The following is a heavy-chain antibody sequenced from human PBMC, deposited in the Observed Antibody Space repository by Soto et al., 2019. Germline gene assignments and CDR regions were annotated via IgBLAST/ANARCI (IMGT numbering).Heavy chain of an antibody. V-gene: IGHV3-48*02. J-gene: IGHJ6*02. CDR2: ISSSNRTI. CDR3: AREGWPLLQTGMDV. D-gene: IGHD2-15*01. CDR1: GFTFRSYS. Sequence: EVQLVESGGGLKHPGGSLRLSCAASGFTFRSYSMNWVRQAPGKGLEWVSYISSSNRTINYADSVKGRFIISRDNAKNSLYLQMHSLRDEDTAVYYCAREGWPLLQTGMDVWGQGTTVTVSS.